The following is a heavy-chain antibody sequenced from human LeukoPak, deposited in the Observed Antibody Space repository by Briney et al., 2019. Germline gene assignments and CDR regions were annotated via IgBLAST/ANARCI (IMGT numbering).Heavy chain of an antibody. D-gene: IGHD6-19*01. CDR2: ISASGGTT. J-gene: IGHJ4*02. CDR3: AKDYSSGWYFDY. Sequence: GGSLRLSCAASGFSFSSDAMAWVRRAQGKGLEWVSAISASGGTTHYAGSVKGRFIISRDNSKNTLYLQMDSLRAEDPAVYYCAKDYSSGWYFDYWGQGTLVTVSS. CDR1: GFSFSSDA. V-gene: IGHV3-23*01.